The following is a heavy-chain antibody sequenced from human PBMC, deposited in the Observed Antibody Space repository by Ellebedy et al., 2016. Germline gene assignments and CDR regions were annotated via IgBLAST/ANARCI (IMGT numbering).Heavy chain of an antibody. Sequence: GESLKISXAASGFTFSSYAMSWVRQAPGKGLEWVSAISGSGGSTYYADSVKGRFTISRDNSKNTLYLQMNSLRAEDTAVYYCARGGCSGGSCYSLEAFDIWGHGTMVTVSS. CDR1: GFTFSSYA. V-gene: IGHV3-23*01. D-gene: IGHD2-15*01. J-gene: IGHJ3*02. CDR3: ARGGCSGGSCYSLEAFDI. CDR2: ISGSGGST.